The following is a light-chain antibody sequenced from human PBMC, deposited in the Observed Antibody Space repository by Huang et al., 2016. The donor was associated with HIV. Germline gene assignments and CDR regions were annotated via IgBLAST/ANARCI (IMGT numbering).Light chain of an antibody. CDR2: GAS. J-gene: IGKJ1*01. CDR3: LQHKNFHAPT. Sequence: DIQLTQSPSAMAASVGDRVIITCRATQDIYNYLAWFQQQPGKAPKRLVYGASSLQTGVPTRFSASGSRTEFTLTINNLQPEDSATYFCLQHKNFHAPTFGQGTKVEIK. CDR1: QDIYNY. V-gene: IGKV1-17*03.